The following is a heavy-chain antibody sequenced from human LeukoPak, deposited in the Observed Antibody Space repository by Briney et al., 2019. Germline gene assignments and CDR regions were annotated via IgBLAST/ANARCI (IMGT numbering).Heavy chain of an antibody. Sequence: PGGSLRLSCAASGFTFSSYSMNWVRQAPGKGLEWVSLISSSGTSIYYTDSVKGRFTISRDNAQNSLYLQMNSLRAEDTAEYYCAXXTGGYDGLFDYWGQGTLVTVSS. CDR1: GFTFSSYS. V-gene: IGHV3-48*01. CDR3: AXXTGGYDGLFDY. J-gene: IGHJ4*02. D-gene: IGHD5-12*01. CDR2: ISSSGTSI.